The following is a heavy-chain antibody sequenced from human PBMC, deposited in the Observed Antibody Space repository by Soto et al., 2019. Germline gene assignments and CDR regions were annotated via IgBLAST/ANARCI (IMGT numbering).Heavy chain of an antibody. Sequence: SETLSLTYTVSGGSISSYYWSWNRQPPGKGLEWIGYIYYSGSTNYNPSLKSRVTISVETSKNQFSLKLSSVTAADTSVDCCARDAPIAVARSWFAHWGQGTRVTVHS. V-gene: IGHV4-59*01. D-gene: IGHD6-19*01. CDR1: GGSISSYY. CDR2: IYYSGST. J-gene: IGHJ5*02. CDR3: ARDAPIAVARSWFAH.